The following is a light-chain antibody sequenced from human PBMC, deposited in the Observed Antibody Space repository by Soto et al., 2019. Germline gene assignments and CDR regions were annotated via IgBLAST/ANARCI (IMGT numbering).Light chain of an antibody. CDR1: QSISSY. V-gene: IGKV1-39*01. J-gene: IGKJ1*01. CDR2: AAS. CDR3: QQSYSTPWT. Sequence: DIQMTQSPSSLSASVGDRVTITCRESQSISSYLNWYQQKPGKAPKLLIYAASSLQSGVPSRFSGSGYGTDFTLTISSLQPEDFATYYCQQSYSTPWTFGQGTKVEIK.